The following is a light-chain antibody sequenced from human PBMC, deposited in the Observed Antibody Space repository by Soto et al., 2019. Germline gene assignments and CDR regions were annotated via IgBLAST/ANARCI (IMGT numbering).Light chain of an antibody. CDR2: GNS. CDR3: QSQDSRLSGSKVV. V-gene: IGLV1-40*01. Sequence: QSVLTQPPSVSGAPGQRVIISCTGSSXNIGAGYDVHWHQQLPGTAPKLLIYGNSNRPSGVPDRFSGSKSGATASLAIKGLQAEDEGNYYCQSQDSRLSGSKVVFGGGTQLTVL. CDR1: SXNIGAGYD. J-gene: IGLJ2*01.